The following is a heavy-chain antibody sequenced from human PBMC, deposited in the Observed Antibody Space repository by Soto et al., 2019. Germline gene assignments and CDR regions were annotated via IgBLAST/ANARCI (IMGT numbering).Heavy chain of an antibody. D-gene: IGHD6-19*01. Sequence: EVHLVESGGGLVQSGGSLRLSCAASGFTFSNHWMTWVRQAPGKGLEWVASVKQDGSEIYYGDSVKGRFTISGDNAKNSLFLQLNSLRAEDTAMYYCARDPGISSGWYYFDYWGQGTLVTVSS. CDR3: ARDPGISSGWYYFDY. CDR1: GFTFSNHW. V-gene: IGHV3-7*05. CDR2: VKQDGSEI. J-gene: IGHJ4*02.